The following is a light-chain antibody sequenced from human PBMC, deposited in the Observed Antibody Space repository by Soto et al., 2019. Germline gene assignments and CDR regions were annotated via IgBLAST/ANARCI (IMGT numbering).Light chain of an antibody. V-gene: IGKV3-11*01. CDR3: QERSNWPLLT. CDR1: QTVSTY. Sequence: EIVLTQSPATLSLSPGERATLSCRASQTVSTYLAWYQQKPGQAPRLLIYDASNRATGIPARFSGSGSGTDFTLTISRLVPEDFAFYYCQERSNWPLLTFGGGTKVEIE. CDR2: DAS. J-gene: IGKJ4*01.